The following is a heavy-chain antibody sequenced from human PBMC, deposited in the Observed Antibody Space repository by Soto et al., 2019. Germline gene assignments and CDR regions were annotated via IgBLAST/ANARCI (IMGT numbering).Heavy chain of an antibody. CDR3: AHGSGWLSDY. V-gene: IGHV2-5*01. Sequence: QITLKESGPTLVNPTQTLTLTCTFSGFSLSSPAVGVNWIRQPPGKALDWLALIYWNDNNQYIPSLRSRLTITKDTSKNQVVLTMTNVDPADTATYYCAHGSGWLSDYWGQGTLVTVSS. D-gene: IGHD6-19*01. CDR1: GFSLSSPAVG. J-gene: IGHJ4*02. CDR2: IYWNDNN.